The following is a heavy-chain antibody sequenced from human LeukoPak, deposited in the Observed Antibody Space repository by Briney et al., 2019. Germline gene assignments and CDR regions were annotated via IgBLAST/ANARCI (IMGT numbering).Heavy chain of an antibody. D-gene: IGHD2-21*01. J-gene: IGHJ4*02. CDR1: GYTFTSYD. V-gene: IGHV1-8*01. CDR3: ARGPIVVVRRPFYYFDY. CDR2: MNPNSGNT. Sequence: ASVKVSCKASGYTFTSYDINWVRQAPGQGLEWMGWMNPNSGNTGYAQKFQGRVTMTRNASISTAYMELSSLRSEDTAVYYCARGPIVVVRRPFYYFDYWGQGTLVTVSS.